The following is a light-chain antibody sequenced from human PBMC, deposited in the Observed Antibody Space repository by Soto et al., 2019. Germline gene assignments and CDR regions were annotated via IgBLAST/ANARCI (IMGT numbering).Light chain of an antibody. J-gene: IGKJ4*01. CDR1: QGIIHS. V-gene: IGKV1-27*01. CDR3: QKYNSAHLS. Sequence: DIQMTQSPSSLSASVGDRVTITCRASQGIIHSLAWYQQRPGKVPKLLIYAASTLHSGVPSRFSGSGSGTDFTLTISSLQPEDVATYYCQKYNSAHLSFGGGTKVEIK. CDR2: AAS.